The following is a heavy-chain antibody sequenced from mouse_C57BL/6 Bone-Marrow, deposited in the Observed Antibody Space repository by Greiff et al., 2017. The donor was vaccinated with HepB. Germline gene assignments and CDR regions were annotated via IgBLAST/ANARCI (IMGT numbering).Heavy chain of an antibody. Sequence: VKLVESGAELVKPGASVKMSCKASGYTFTTYPIEWMKQNHGKSLEWIGNFHPYNDDTKYNEKFKGKATLTVEKSSSTVYLELSRLTSDDSAVYYCARRTYYSNGGFAYWGQGTLVTVSA. CDR1: GYTFTTYP. CDR3: ARRTYYSNGGFAY. CDR2: FHPYNDDT. J-gene: IGHJ3*01. D-gene: IGHD2-5*01. V-gene: IGHV1-47*01.